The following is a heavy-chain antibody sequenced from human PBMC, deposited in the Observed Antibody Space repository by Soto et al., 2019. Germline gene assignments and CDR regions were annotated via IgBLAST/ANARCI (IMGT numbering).Heavy chain of an antibody. V-gene: IGHV1-69*06. J-gene: IGHJ6*02. CDR2: IIPIFGTA. D-gene: IGHD3-22*01. CDR3: ARAGGKYYDSSGYHYGMDV. Sequence: ASVKVSCKASGVTFSSYAISWVRQAPGQGLEWMGGIIPIFGTANYAQKVQGRVTITADKSTSRAYMELSSLRSEDTAVYYCARAGGKYYDSSGYHYGMDVWGQGATVTVSS. CDR1: GVTFSSYA.